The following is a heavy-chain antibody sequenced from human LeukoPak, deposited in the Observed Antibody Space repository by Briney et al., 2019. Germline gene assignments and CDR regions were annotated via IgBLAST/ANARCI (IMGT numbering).Heavy chain of an antibody. D-gene: IGHD5-12*01. V-gene: IGHV1-2*02. CDR2: INPNSGGT. CDR3: AKGRDPSGYDLVFDY. Sequence: ASVKVSCKASGYTFTGYYMHWVRQAPGQGLEWMGWINPNSGGTNYAQKFQGRVTMTRDTSISTAYMELSRLRSDDTAVYYCAKGRDPSGYDLVFDYWGQGTLVTVSS. CDR1: GYTFTGYY. J-gene: IGHJ4*02.